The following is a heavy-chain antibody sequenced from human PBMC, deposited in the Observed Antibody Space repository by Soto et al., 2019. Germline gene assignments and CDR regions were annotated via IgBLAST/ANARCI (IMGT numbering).Heavy chain of an antibody. CDR1: GGNSVDHG. CDR3: AKEGTSGLYYFDY. CDR2: ISGGGDTS. V-gene: IGHV3-23*01. Sequence: RSLRDCSAAAGGNSVDHGRRWVRKAQGKGLECVSIISGGGDTSYYADSVKGRFTISRDNSRNTLYLQMNSLRAGDSAKYYCAKEGTSGLYYFDYWGPGTLVTVSS. D-gene: IGHD6-19*01. J-gene: IGHJ4*02.